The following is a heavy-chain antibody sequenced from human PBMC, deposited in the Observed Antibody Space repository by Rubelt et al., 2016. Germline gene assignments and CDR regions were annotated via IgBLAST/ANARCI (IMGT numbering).Heavy chain of an antibody. V-gene: IGHV4-39*07. CDR3: ARGGRVWRRSGYDFPFDY. D-gene: IGHD5-12*01. Sequence: QVQLQESGPGLVKPSETLSLTCTVSGGSISSSSYYWGWIRQPPGKGLEWIGSIYYSGSTYYNPSLKSRVTISVDTSKNQFSLKLSSVTAADTAVYYWARGGRVWRRSGYDFPFDYWGQGTLVTVSS. CDR2: IYYSGST. CDR1: GGSISSSSYY. J-gene: IGHJ4*02.